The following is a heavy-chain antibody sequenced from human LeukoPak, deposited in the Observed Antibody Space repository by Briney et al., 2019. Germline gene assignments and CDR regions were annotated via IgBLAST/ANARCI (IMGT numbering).Heavy chain of an antibody. Sequence: GGSLRLSCGASGFTFSSYGMHWVRQAPGRGLEWVAIISYDGSNKYYADSVKGRFTISGDNSKNTLYLQMNSLRAEDTAVYFCARPPHSCSSTSCYSQYWGQGTLVTVSP. D-gene: IGHD2-2*02. V-gene: IGHV3-30*03. J-gene: IGHJ4*02. CDR1: GFTFSSYG. CDR3: ARPPHSCSSTSCYSQY. CDR2: ISYDGSNK.